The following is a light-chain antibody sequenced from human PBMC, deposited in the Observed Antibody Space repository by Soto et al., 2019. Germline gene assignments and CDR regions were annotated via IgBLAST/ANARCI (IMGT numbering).Light chain of an antibody. CDR2: AAS. CDR3: QQLHSFVLT. Sequence: DIPMTQSPPSLSASVGDRVTITCRASQGISNYLAWYQQKPGELPKLVIYAASILQTGVPSRFSGSGSGTDFSLTISSLQPEDVATYFCQQLHSFVLTFGGGTKVEMK. J-gene: IGKJ4*01. V-gene: IGKV1-27*01. CDR1: QGISNY.